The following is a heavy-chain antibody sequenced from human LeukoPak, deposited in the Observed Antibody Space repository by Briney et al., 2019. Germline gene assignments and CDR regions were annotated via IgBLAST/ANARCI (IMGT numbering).Heavy chain of an antibody. Sequence: PGGSLRLSCAASGFTFSSYGMHWVRQAPGKGLEWVAVISYDGSIKYYADPVKGRFTISRDNSKSTLYLQMNSLRAEDTAVYSCARDLYGSWGQGTLVTVSS. CDR2: ISYDGSIK. CDR3: ARDLYGS. J-gene: IGHJ4*02. V-gene: IGHV3-30*03. D-gene: IGHD4-17*01. CDR1: GFTFSSYG.